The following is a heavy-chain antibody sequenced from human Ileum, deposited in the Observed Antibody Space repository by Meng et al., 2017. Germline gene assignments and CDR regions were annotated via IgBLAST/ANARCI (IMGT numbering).Heavy chain of an antibody. J-gene: IGHJ4*02. CDR3: ARFYGSGTFEVHDY. CDR1: GGSVSSASYY. D-gene: IGHD3-10*01. Sequence: GHPQESGPGLVRPSETLSLTCNVSGGSVSSASYYWSWIRQPPGKGLEWIGLIHYSGSRNYNPSLKSRVTMSVDTSKNQVSLRLTSVTAADTAVYYCARFYGSGTFEVHDYWGQGTLVTVSS. V-gene: IGHV4-61*01. CDR2: IHYSGSR.